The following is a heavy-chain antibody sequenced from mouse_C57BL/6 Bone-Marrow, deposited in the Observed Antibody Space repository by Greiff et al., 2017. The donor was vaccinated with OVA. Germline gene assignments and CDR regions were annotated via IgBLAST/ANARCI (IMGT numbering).Heavy chain of an antibody. V-gene: IGHV8-8*01. CDR1: GFSLSTFGMG. J-gene: IGHJ2*01. Sequence: QVTLKVSGPGILQPSQTLSLTCSFSGFSLSTFGMGVGWIRQPSGKGLEWLAHIWWDDDKYNNPALKSRLTISKDTSKNQVVLKIANVDTADTATYYCARIYYDYDADYFDYWGQGTTLTVSS. CDR3: ARIYYDYDADYFDY. D-gene: IGHD2-4*01. CDR2: IWWDDDK.